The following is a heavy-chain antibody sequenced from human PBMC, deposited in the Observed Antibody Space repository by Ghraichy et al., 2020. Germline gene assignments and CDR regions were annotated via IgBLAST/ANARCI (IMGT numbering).Heavy chain of an antibody. CDR1: GFTFSNYA. D-gene: IGHD3-22*01. V-gene: IGHV3-23*01. CDR3: AKDRYDSPRYGMDV. J-gene: IGHJ6*02. Sequence: GALRLSCAASGFTFSNYAMSWVRQAPGKGLEWVSAISVSGATTYFADSVKGRFTISRDNSKNTLYLQMNSLRAEDTAVYYCAKDRYDSPRYGMDVWGQGTTVTVSS. CDR2: ISVSGATT.